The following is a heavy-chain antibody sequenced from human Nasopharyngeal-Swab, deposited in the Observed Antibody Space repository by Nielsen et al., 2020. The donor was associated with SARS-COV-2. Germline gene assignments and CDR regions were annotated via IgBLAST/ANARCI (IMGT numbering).Heavy chain of an antibody. Sequence: GGSLRLSCAASGFTLSSYAMHWVRQAPGKGLEWVAVISYDGNNKYYADSVKGRFTISRDNSKNTLYLQMNSLRAEDTAVYYCARDPDGGNVWEDAFDIWSQGTMVTVSS. V-gene: IGHV3-30-3*01. CDR1: GFTLSSYA. CDR2: ISYDGNNK. D-gene: IGHD4-23*01. J-gene: IGHJ3*02. CDR3: ARDPDGGNVWEDAFDI.